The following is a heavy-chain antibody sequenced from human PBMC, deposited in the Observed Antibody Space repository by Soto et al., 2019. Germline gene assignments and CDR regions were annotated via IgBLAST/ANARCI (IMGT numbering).Heavy chain of an antibody. CDR2: ISYDGSNK. CDR1: GFTFSSYA. J-gene: IGHJ4*02. CDR3: ARDQTGITTAGGGRIDY. Sequence: QVQLVESGGGVVQSGRSLRLSCAASGFTFSSYAMHWVRQAPGKGLECVAVISYDGSNKYYADSVKGRFTISRDNSKNTLYLQMNSLRAEDTAVFYCARDQTGITTAGGGRIDYWGQGSLVTVSS. D-gene: IGHD6-13*01. V-gene: IGHV3-30-3*01.